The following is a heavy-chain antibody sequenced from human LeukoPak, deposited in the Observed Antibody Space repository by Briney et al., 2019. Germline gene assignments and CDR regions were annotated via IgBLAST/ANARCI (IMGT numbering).Heavy chain of an antibody. CDR3: ARYYDDDFFDY. CDR2: IYYSGST. Sequence: SETLSLTCTVSGGSISSYYWSWIRQPPGKGLEWIGYIYYSGSTNYNPSLKSRVTISVDTSKNQFSLKLSSVTAADTAVYYCARYYDDDFFDYWGQGTLVTVSS. CDR1: GGSISSYY. J-gene: IGHJ4*02. V-gene: IGHV4-59*12. D-gene: IGHD3-22*01.